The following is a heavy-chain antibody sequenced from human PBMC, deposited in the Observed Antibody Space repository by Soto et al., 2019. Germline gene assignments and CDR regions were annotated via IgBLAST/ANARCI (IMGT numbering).Heavy chain of an antibody. CDR1: GYIFTTYA. Sequence: ASVKVSCKASGYIFTTYAIHWVRQAPGQSLEWMGWINAGNGNTRYSQKFQGRVTIARDTSASTAYMELSSLRFEDTAVYYCARYPHYYDTTGYCLDAWGQGTLVTGSS. J-gene: IGHJ5*02. CDR2: INAGNGNT. V-gene: IGHV1-3*01. CDR3: ARYPHYYDTTGYCLDA. D-gene: IGHD3-22*01.